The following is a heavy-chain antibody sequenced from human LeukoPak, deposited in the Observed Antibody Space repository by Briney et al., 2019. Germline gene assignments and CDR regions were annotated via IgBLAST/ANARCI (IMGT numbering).Heavy chain of an antibody. CDR3: AKALWDYGGNQELELDY. J-gene: IGHJ4*02. CDR1: GFTFSSYA. Sequence: GGSLRLSCAASGFTFSSYAMSWVRQAPGKGLEWVSAISGSGGGTYYADSVKGRFTISRDNSKNTLYLQMNSLRAEDTAVYYCAKALWDYGGNQELELDYWGQGTLVTVSS. V-gene: IGHV3-23*01. D-gene: IGHD4-23*01. CDR2: ISGSGGGT.